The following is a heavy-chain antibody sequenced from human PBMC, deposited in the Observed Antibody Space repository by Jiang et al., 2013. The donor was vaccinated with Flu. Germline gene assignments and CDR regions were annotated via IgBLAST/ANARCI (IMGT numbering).Heavy chain of an antibody. Sequence: GAEVKKPGASVKVSCKASGYTFTSYAMHWVRQAPGQRFEWMGWINAGNGNTKYSQKFQGRVTITRDTSASTDYMELSSLRSEDTAVYYCARAYYYDSSGVDYWGQGTLVTVSS. CDR3: ARAYYYDSSGVDY. J-gene: IGHJ4*02. CDR1: GYTFTSYA. CDR2: INAGNGNT. V-gene: IGHV1-3*01. D-gene: IGHD3-22*01.